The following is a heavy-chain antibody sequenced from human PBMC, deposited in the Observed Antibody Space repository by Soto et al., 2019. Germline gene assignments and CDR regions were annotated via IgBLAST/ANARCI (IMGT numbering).Heavy chain of an antibody. CDR1: GGSISSYY. CDR2: IYYSGST. Sequence: QVQLQESGPGLVKPSETLSLTCTVSGGSISSYYWSWIRQPPGKGLEWIGYIYYSGSTNYNPSLQGRVTISVDTSKNQFSLKLSSVTAADTAVYYCAREGHGGHGMDVWGQGTTVTVSS. CDR3: AREGHGGHGMDV. J-gene: IGHJ6*02. V-gene: IGHV4-59*01. D-gene: IGHD2-15*01.